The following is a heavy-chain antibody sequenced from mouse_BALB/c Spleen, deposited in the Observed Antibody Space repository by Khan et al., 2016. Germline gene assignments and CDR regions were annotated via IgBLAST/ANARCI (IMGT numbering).Heavy chain of an antibody. CDR2: IRNKANGYTT. D-gene: IGHD2-1*01. CDR3: ARGDGNYGGFAY. Sequence: EVELVESGGGLVQPGGSLRLSCATSGFTFTDYYMSWVRQPPGKALEWLGFIRNKANGYTTEYSASVKGRFTISRDNSQSILYLQMNTLRAEDSATYYCARGDGNYGGFAYWGQGTLVTVSA. J-gene: IGHJ3*01. V-gene: IGHV7-3*02. CDR1: GFTFTDYY.